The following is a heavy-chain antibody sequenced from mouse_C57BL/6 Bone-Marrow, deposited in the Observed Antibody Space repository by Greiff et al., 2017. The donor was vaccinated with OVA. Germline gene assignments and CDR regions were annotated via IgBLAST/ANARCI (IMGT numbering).Heavy chain of an antibody. CDR2: IYWDDDK. V-gene: IGHV8-12*01. D-gene: IGHD1-1*01. J-gene: IGHJ1*03. CDR1: GFSLSTSGMG. Sequence: ESGPGILQSSQTLSLTCSFSGFSLSTSGMGVSWIRQPSGKGLEWLAHIYWDDDKRYNPSLKSRLTISKDTSRNQVFLKITSVDTADTATYYCARRVITTVVDWYFDVWGTGTTVTVSS. CDR3: ARRVITTVVDWYFDV.